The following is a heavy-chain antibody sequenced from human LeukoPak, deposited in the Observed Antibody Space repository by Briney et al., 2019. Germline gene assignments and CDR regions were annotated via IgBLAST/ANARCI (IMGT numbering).Heavy chain of an antibody. CDR1: GFTFSNYA. CDR3: ARDPEGIVGAPAP. CDR2: ISGSGDST. J-gene: IGHJ5*02. V-gene: IGHV3-23*01. Sequence: GGSLRLSCAASGFTFSNYAMSWVRQAPGKGLEWVSGISGSGDSTYYGDSVQGRFTISRDNSKNTLYLQMNSLRAEDTAVYYCARDPEGIVGAPAPWGQGTLVTVSS. D-gene: IGHD1-26*01.